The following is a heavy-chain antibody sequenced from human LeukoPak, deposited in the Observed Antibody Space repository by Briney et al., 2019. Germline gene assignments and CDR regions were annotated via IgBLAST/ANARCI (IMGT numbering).Heavy chain of an antibody. CDR1: GGSISSYY. Sequence: SETLSLTCTVSGGSISSYYWSWIRQPAGKGLEWIGRIYTSGSTNYNPALKSRVTMSVDTSKNQFSLKLSSVTAADTAVYYCARKALPGNWFDPWGQGTLVTVSS. V-gene: IGHV4-4*07. CDR3: ARKALPGNWFDP. CDR2: IYTSGST. J-gene: IGHJ5*02.